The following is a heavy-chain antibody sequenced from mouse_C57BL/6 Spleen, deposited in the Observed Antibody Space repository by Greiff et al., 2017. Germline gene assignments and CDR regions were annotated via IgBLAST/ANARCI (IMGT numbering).Heavy chain of an antibody. CDR2: ISSGSSTT. J-gene: IGHJ3*01. V-gene: IGHV5-17*01. CDR1: GFTFSDYG. Sequence: DVHLVESGGGLVKPGGSLKLSCAASGFTFSDYGMHWVRQAPEKGLEWVAYISSGSSTTYYADTVKGRFTISRDNAKNTLFLHMTSLRSEDTAMYYCARVGGSTLFAYWGQGTLVTVSA. CDR3: ARVGGSTLFAY.